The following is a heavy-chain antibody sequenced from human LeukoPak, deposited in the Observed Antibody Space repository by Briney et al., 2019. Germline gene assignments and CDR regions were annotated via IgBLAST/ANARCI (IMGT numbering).Heavy chain of an antibody. V-gene: IGHV3-30*18. CDR3: AKDLSPVTSSDAHYYYYYGMDV. CDR1: GFTFSSYG. CDR2: ISYDGSNK. D-gene: IGHD4-17*01. Sequence: GGSLRLSCAASGFTFSSYGMHWFRQAPGKGLEGVAVISYDGSNKYYAASVKGRFTISIDNSKNTLYLQMNSLRAEDTAVYYCAKDLSPVTSSDAHYYYYYGMDVWGKGTTVTVSS. J-gene: IGHJ6*04.